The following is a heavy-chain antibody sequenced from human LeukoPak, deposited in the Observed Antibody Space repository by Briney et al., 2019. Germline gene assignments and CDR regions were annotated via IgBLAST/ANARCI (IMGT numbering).Heavy chain of an antibody. V-gene: IGHV4-39*07. Sequence: SETLSLTCTVSGGSISGSGYYWVWVRQPPGKGLEWIATIYYTGSTYYNPSLKSRVTISVDTSKNQFSLKLSSVTAADTAVYYCARAKRGWPAGWFDPWGQGTLVTVSS. CDR2: IYYTGST. J-gene: IGHJ5*02. D-gene: IGHD6-19*01. CDR3: ARAKRGWPAGWFDP. CDR1: GGSISGSGYY.